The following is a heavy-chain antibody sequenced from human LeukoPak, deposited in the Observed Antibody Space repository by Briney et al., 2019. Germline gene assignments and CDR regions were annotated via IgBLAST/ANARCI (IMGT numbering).Heavy chain of an antibody. V-gene: IGHV3-23*01. CDR2: ISGSGGST. Sequence: EGSLRLSCAASGFTFSSYAMNWVRQAPGKGLEWVSAISGSGGSTYYADSVKGRFTISRDNSKNTLFLQMNSLRAEDTAVYYCAKIRLEESATGYWGQGTLVTVSS. J-gene: IGHJ4*02. CDR3: AKIRLEESATGY. CDR1: GFTFSSYA. D-gene: IGHD2-15*01.